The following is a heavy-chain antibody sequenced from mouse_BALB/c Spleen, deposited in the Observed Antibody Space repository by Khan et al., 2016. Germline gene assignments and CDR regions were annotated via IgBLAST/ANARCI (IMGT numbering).Heavy chain of an antibody. V-gene: IGHV3-2*02. Sequence: EVQLQESGPGLVKPSQSLSLTCTVTGYSITSDYAWNWIRQFPGNKLVWMGYISYSGSTSYNPSLKSRISITRDTSKNQFFLQLNSVTTEDTATYYCASGNYWYFDVWGAGTTVTVSS. CDR2: ISYSGST. CDR3: ASGNYWYFDV. CDR1: GYSITSDYA. J-gene: IGHJ1*01. D-gene: IGHD2-1*01.